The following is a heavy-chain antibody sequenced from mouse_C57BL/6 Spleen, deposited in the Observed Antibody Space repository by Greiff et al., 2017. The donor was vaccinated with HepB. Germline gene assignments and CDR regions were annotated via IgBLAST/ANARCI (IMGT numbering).Heavy chain of an antibody. CDR3: ARSMDYGSSLDY. CDR2: IDPEDGET. D-gene: IGHD1-1*01. Sequence: VQLQQSGAELVKPGASVKLSCTASGFNIKDYYMHWVKQRTEQGLEWIGRIDPEDGETKYAPEFQGKATITADTSSNTAYLQLSSLTSEDTAVYYCARSMDYGSSLDYWGQGTTLTVSS. J-gene: IGHJ2*01. V-gene: IGHV14-2*01. CDR1: GFNIKDYY.